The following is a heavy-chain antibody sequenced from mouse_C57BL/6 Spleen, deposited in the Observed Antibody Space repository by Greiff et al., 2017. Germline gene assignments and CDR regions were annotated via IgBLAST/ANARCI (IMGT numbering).Heavy chain of an antibody. Sequence: EVKVVESGGDLVQPGGSLKLSCAASGFTFSSYGMSWVRQTPDKRLEWVATISSGGSYTYYPDSVKGRFTISRDNAKNTLYLQMSSLKSEDTAMYDCARRNDGYPYAMDYWGQGTSVTVSS. D-gene: IGHD2-3*01. CDR1: GFTFSSYG. CDR2: ISSGGSYT. CDR3: ARRNDGYPYAMDY. J-gene: IGHJ4*01. V-gene: IGHV5-6*02.